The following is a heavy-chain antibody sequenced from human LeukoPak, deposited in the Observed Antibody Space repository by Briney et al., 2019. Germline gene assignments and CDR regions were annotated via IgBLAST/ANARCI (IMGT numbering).Heavy chain of an antibody. Sequence: ASVKVSCKASGYTFTSYGISWVRQAPGQGLEWMGWISAYNGNTNYAQKLQGRVTMTTDTSTSTAYMELRSLRSDDTAVYYCARDRTTYYDFWSGYYPGYGMDVWGQGTTVTVSS. CDR2: ISAYNGNT. CDR3: ARDRTTYYDFWSGYYPGYGMDV. V-gene: IGHV1-18*01. CDR1: GYTFTSYG. J-gene: IGHJ6*02. D-gene: IGHD3-3*01.